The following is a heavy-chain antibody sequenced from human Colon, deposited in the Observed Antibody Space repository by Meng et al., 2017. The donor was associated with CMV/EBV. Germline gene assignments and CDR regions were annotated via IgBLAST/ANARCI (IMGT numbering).Heavy chain of an antibody. CDR2: IRSDGNKK. D-gene: IGHD2-21*02. CDR3: TKEGGDHY. CDR1: GFIFKTSN. J-gene: IGHJ4*02. V-gene: IGHV3-30*02. Sequence: GESLKISCAASGFIFKTSNMHWVRQPPGKGLEWVAYIRSDGNKKLYADSTRGRFTVSRDNPKNTLYLEMTSLRSDDTAVYYCTKEGGDHYWGQGTLVTVSS.